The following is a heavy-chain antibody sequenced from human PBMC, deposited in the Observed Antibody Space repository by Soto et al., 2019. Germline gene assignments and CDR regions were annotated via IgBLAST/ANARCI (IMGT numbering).Heavy chain of an antibody. V-gene: IGHV4-34*01. J-gene: IGHJ4*02. CDR1: GGSFSGYY. CDR3: ARGREYCSGGSCYLPIDY. Sequence: QVQLQQWGAGLLKPSETLSLTCAVYGGSFSGYYWSWIRQPPGKGLEWIGEINHSGSTNYNPSLKSRVTISVDTSKNQFSLKLSSVTAADTAVYYCARGREYCSGGSCYLPIDYWGQGTLVTVSP. CDR2: INHSGST. D-gene: IGHD2-15*01.